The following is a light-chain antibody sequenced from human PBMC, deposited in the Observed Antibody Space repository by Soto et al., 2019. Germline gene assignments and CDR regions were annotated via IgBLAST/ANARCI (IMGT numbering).Light chain of an antibody. V-gene: IGKV3-20*01. Sequence: ETVLTQSPGTLSLSPGERATLSCRASQSISSGYLAWYQQRPGQAPRLLISGASNRATGIPDRFSGSGSGTDFTLTISRLEPEDFAVYYCQQYGGSPLVTFGGGTKVXI. CDR2: GAS. CDR3: QQYGGSPLVT. CDR1: QSISSGY. J-gene: IGKJ4*01.